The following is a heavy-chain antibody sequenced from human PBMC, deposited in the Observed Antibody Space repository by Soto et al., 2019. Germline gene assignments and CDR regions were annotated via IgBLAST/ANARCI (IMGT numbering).Heavy chain of an antibody. CDR2: ISWNSGSI. CDR3: AKSPSYYGDFYY. D-gene: IGHD4-17*01. V-gene: IGHV3-9*01. J-gene: IGHJ4*02. Sequence: EVQLVESGGGLVQPGRSLRLSCAASGFTFDDYAMHWVRQAPGKGLEWVSGISWNSGSIGYADSVKGRFTISRDNAKNSLYLQMNSLRAEDTALYYCAKSPSYYGDFYYWGQGTLVTVSS. CDR1: GFTFDDYA.